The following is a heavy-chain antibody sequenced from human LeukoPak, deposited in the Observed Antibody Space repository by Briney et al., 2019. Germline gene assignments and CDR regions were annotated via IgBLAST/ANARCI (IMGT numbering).Heavy chain of an antibody. CDR3: AREVPAAGVDY. D-gene: IGHD2-2*01. CDR2: IYYSGST. CDR1: GGSFSGYY. V-gene: IGHV4-59*01. J-gene: IGHJ4*02. Sequence: SETLSLTCAVYGGSFSGYYWSWVRQPPGKGLEWIGYIYYSGSTNYNPSLKSRVTISVDTSKNQFSLKLSSVTAADTAVYYCAREVPAAGVDYWGQGTLVTVSS.